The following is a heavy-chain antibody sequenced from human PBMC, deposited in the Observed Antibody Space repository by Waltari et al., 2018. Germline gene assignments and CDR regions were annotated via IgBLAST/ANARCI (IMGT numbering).Heavy chain of an antibody. D-gene: IGHD1-7*01. Sequence: EVQLVESGGGLVQPGRSLRLSCAASGFTFDDYAMHWVRQAPGKGLEWVSGISWNRGSIGYADSVKGRFTISRDNAKNSLYLQMNSLRAEDTALYYCAKDLRRGQLELPLGYFDYWGQGTLVTVSS. V-gene: IGHV3-9*01. CDR2: ISWNRGSI. CDR1: GFTFDDYA. CDR3: AKDLRRGQLELPLGYFDY. J-gene: IGHJ4*02.